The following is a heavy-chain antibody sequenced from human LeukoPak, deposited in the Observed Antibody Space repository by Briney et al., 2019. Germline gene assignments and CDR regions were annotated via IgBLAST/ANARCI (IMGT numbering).Heavy chain of an antibody. CDR1: GSSFTSYW. J-gene: IGHJ5*02. Sequence: GESLQISCEGSGSSFTSYWIGGGGQVPGKGLGWMGMIYPGDSDTRYSPSFQGQVPISADKSISTAYLQWSSLNASDTAMYYCARQVGASETWFAPWGQGTLVTVSS. V-gene: IGHV5-51*01. D-gene: IGHD1-26*01. CDR2: IYPGDSDT. CDR3: ARQVGASETWFAP.